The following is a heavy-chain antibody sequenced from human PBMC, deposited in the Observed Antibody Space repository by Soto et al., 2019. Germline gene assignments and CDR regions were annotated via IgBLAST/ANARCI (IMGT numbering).Heavy chain of an antibody. CDR2: ISGSGGST. CDR1: GFTFSSYA. J-gene: IGHJ5*02. CDR3: AKDTAAYDFWSGYEPDQNWFDP. Sequence: GGSLKLSCAASGFTFSSYAMSWVRQAPGKGLEWVSAISGSGGSTYYADSVKGRFTIYRDNSKNTLYLQMNSLSAEDTAVYYCAKDTAAYDFWSGYEPDQNWFDPWGQGTLVTVSS. D-gene: IGHD3-3*01. V-gene: IGHV3-23*01.